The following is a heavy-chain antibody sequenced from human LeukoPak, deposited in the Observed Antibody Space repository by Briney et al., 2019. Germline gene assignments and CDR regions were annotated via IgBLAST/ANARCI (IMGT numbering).Heavy chain of an antibody. CDR1: GYSFTSYD. CDR2: MNPNSGNT. Sequence: ASVKVSCKASGYSFTSYDINWVRQATGQGLEWMGWMNPNSGNTGYAQKFQGRVTMTRSTSISTAYMELSSLRSEDTAVYYCARESSGSYPDPWGQGTLVTVSS. J-gene: IGHJ5*02. V-gene: IGHV1-8*01. D-gene: IGHD1-26*01. CDR3: ARESSGSYPDP.